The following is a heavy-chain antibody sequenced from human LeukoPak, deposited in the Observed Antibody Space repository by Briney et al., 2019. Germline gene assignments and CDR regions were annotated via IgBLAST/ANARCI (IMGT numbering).Heavy chain of an antibody. CDR1: GFTFSSYA. V-gene: IGHV3-30*14. D-gene: IGHD3-22*01. CDR3: ASTNYYDSSGYGY. Sequence: GGSLRLSCAASGFTFSSYAMHWVRQAPGKGLEWEAVISYDGSNKYYADSVKGRFTISRDNSKNTLYLQMNSLRAEDTAVYYCASTNYYDSSGYGYWGQGTLVTVST. J-gene: IGHJ4*02. CDR2: ISYDGSNK.